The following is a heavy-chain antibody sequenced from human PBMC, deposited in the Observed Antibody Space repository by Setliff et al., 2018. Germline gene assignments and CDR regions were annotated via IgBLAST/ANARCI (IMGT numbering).Heavy chain of an antibody. CDR3: ARSFSRREKFLLDY. CDR2: IYTSGST. J-gene: IGHJ4*02. Sequence: PSETLSLTCTVSGGSISSSSYYWGWIRQPPGKGLEWIGRIYTSGSTNYNPSLKSRVTMSVDTSKNQFSLKVSSVTAADTAVYYCARSFSRREKFLLDYWGQGALVTVSS. V-gene: IGHV4-61*05. CDR1: GGSISSSSYY.